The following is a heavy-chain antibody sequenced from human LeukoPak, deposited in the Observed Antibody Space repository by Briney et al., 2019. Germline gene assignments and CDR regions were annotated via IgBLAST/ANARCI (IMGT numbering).Heavy chain of an antibody. CDR3: ARAHYYDSSGRTPIDY. V-gene: IGHV1-2*02. Sequence: ASVKVSCKASGYTFTGYYIHWVRQAPGQGLEWMGWINPNSGGTNYAQKFQGRVTMTRDTSISTAYMELSRLRSDDTAVYYCARAHYYDSSGRTPIDYWGQGTLVTVSS. D-gene: IGHD3-22*01. J-gene: IGHJ4*02. CDR1: GYTFTGYY. CDR2: INPNSGGT.